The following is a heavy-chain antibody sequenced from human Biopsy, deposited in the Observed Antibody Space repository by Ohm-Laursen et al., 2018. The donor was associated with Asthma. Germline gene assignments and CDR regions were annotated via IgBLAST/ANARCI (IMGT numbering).Heavy chain of an antibody. CDR3: ARKTYYYSATYGWFDA. Sequence: SLRLSCAASGFTFSSSWMTWVRQAPVKRLEWVANINEDGSEQHYVGSVKGRFTISRDNAKNSLYLQMDTLRAEDTAVYFCARKTYYYSATYGWFDAWGQGTLVTVSS. V-gene: IGHV3-7*05. D-gene: IGHD4/OR15-4a*01. CDR2: INEDGSEQ. CDR1: GFTFSSSW. J-gene: IGHJ5*02.